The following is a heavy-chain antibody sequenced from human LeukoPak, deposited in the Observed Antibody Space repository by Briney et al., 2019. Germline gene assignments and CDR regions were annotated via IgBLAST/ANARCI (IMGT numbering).Heavy chain of an antibody. CDR1: GGSISSYY. CDR3: ARHDSSGWSNVVDY. V-gene: IGHV4-59*01. Sequence: SETLSLTCTVSGGSISSYYWSWIRQPPGKGLEWIGYIYYSGSTNYNPSLKSRVTISVDTSKNQFSLKLSSVTAADTAVYYCARHDSSGWSNVVDYWGQGTLVTVSS. D-gene: IGHD6-19*01. CDR2: IYYSGST. J-gene: IGHJ4*02.